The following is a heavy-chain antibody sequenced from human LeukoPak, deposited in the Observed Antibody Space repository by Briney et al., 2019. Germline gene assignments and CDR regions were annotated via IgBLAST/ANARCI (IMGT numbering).Heavy chain of an antibody. D-gene: IGHD5-12*01. CDR2: IKQDGSEK. V-gene: IGHV3-7*03. CDR1: GFTFTNYW. J-gene: IGHJ4*02. Sequence: GGSLRLSCAASGFTFTNYWMSWVRQAPGKGLEWVANIKQDGSEKYYVDSVKGRFTISRDNAKNSLYLQMNSLRAEDTALYYCAKGGGYSGYDSLYFDYWGQGTLVTVSS. CDR3: AKGGGYSGYDSLYFDY.